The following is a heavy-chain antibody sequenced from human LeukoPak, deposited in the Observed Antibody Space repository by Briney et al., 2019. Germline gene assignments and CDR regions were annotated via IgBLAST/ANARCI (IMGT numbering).Heavy chain of an antibody. Sequence: KPSEALSLTCAVSEFFISSGYYWGWIRQAPGKGLEWIGTIFHTGNTSYKPSLKSRVTISVDTSKNYFSLRLTSVTAADTAVYYCATSQRGLIPYFDYWGQGTLVTVSS. CDR2: IFHTGNT. CDR1: EFFISSGYY. J-gene: IGHJ4*02. V-gene: IGHV4-38-2*01. CDR3: ATSQRGLIPYFDY. D-gene: IGHD3-10*01.